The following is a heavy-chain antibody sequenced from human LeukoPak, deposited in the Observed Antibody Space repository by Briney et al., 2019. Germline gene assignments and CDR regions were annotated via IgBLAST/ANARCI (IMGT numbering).Heavy chain of an antibody. CDR2: ISGSGGST. CDR3: AKDYDYTWGSYRQFDY. CDR1: GFTFSSYA. J-gene: IGHJ4*02. V-gene: IGHV3-23*01. Sequence: GGSLRLSCAASGFTFSSYAMSWVRQAPGKGLEWVSAISGSGGSTYYADSVKGRFTISRDNSKNTLYLQMNSLRAEDTDVYYCAKDYDYTWGSYRQFDYWGQGTLVTVSS. D-gene: IGHD3-16*02.